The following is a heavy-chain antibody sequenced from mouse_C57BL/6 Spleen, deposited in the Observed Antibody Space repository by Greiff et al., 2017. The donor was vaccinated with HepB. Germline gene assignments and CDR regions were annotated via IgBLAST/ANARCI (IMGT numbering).Heavy chain of an antibody. CDR3: TGSSWFAY. CDR1: GFTFTDYY. J-gene: IGHJ3*01. V-gene: IGHV7-3*01. Sequence: EVQVVESGGGLVQPGGSLSLSCAASGFTFTDYYMSWVRQPPGKALEWLGFIRNKANGYTTEYSASVKGRFTISRDNSQSILYLQMNALRAEDSATYYCTGSSWFAYWGQGTLVTVSA. CDR2: IRNKANGYTT. D-gene: IGHD1-1*01.